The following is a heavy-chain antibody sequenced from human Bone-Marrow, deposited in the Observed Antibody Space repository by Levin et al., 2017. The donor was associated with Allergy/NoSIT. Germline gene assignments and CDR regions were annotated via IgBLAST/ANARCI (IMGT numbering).Heavy chain of an antibody. CDR3: VRHPLAYCSSTNCYDNWFDP. J-gene: IGHJ5*02. Sequence: KAGGSLRLSCAASGFTFSDCRMSWVRQAPGKGLEWVSSISSSGVYIFYADSVKGRFTISRDNAKNSLSLQMNSLRAEDTAIYYCVRHPLAYCSSTNCYDNWFDPWGQGTLVTVSS. CDR1: GFTFSDCR. CDR2: ISSSGVYI. D-gene: IGHD2-2*01. V-gene: IGHV3-21*01.